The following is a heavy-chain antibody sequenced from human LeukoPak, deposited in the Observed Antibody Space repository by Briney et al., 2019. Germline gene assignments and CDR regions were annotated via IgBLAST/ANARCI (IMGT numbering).Heavy chain of an antibody. Sequence: GESLKISCKGSGYSFTSYWIGGVRQMPGKGLEWMGIIYPGDSDTRYSPSFQGQVTISADKSISTAYLQWSRLKASDTAIYYCARPGDIVVVPAATAAYYYGMDVWGQGNTVTVSS. CDR2: IYPGDSDT. CDR3: ARPGDIVVVPAATAAYYYGMDV. D-gene: IGHD2-2*01. J-gene: IGHJ6*02. V-gene: IGHV5-51*01. CDR1: GYSFTSYW.